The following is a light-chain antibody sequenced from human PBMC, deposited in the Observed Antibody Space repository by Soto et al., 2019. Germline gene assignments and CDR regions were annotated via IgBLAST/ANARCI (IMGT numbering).Light chain of an antibody. CDR2: GNS. Sequence: QSVLTQPPSVSGAPGQRITISCTGSSSNIGAGYDVHWYQQVPGTAPKLLIYGNSNRPSGVPDRFSGSKSGTSASLAITGLQDEDEADYYCQSYDSSLSGRVFGTGTKLTVL. V-gene: IGLV1-40*01. J-gene: IGLJ1*01. CDR3: QSYDSSLSGRV. CDR1: SSNIGAGYD.